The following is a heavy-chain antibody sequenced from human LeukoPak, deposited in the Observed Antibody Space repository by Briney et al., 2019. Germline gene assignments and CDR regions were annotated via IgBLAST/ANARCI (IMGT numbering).Heavy chain of an antibody. J-gene: IGHJ4*02. CDR3: ARAQGSSAYYCDH. Sequence: GGSLRLSCAVSGLTVSRTHMSWVRQAPGKGLEWVSVIYSGGYTYYADSVRGRFTISRDNPKNTVYLQMNSLKTEDTAVYYCARAQGSSAYYCDHWGQGALVTASS. V-gene: IGHV3-66*02. CDR2: IYSGGYT. CDR1: GLTVSRTH. D-gene: IGHD3-16*01.